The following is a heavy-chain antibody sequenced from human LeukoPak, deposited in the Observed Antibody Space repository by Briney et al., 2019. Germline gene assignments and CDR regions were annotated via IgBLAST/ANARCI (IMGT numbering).Heavy chain of an antibody. J-gene: IGHJ4*02. D-gene: IGHD5-24*01. V-gene: IGHV3-21*01. CDR3: ASSFLRRDDYISNYFDY. CDR1: GFTFSTYS. CDR2: ISSSGTYI. Sequence: PGGSLRLSCAASGFTFSTYSMNWVRQAPGRGLEWVSSISSSGTYIYYADSMRGRFTISRDNSKNSLYLQMNSLRAEDTAVYYCASSFLRRDDYISNYFDYWGQGTLVTVSS.